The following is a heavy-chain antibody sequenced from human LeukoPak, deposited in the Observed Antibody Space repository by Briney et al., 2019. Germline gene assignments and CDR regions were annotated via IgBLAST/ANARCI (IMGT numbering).Heavy chain of an antibody. D-gene: IGHD6-13*01. J-gene: IGHJ4*02. Sequence: SETLSLTCTVSVDSISSGGYHWNWIRQRPGKGLEWIGYIYDSGSTYYSPSLKSRLTISVDTSKNQFSLRLNSVTAADTAVYYCASVKYTSSWHPVDCWGQRALVTVSS. V-gene: IGHV4-31*03. CDR2: IYDSGST. CDR3: ASVKYTSSWHPVDC. CDR1: VDSISSGGYH.